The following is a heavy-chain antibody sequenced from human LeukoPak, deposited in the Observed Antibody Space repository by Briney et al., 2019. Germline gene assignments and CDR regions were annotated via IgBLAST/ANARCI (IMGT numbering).Heavy chain of an antibody. V-gene: IGHV3-20*04. Sequence: GGSLRLSCAASGFTFDDYGMSWVRQAPGKGLEWVSGINWNGGSTGYADSVKGRFTISRDDFKNTLYLQMNSLRAEDTAVYYCVKDITVVTPLDGMDVWGQGTTVTVSS. J-gene: IGHJ6*02. CDR3: VKDITVVTPLDGMDV. CDR2: INWNGGST. CDR1: GFTFDDYG. D-gene: IGHD4-23*01.